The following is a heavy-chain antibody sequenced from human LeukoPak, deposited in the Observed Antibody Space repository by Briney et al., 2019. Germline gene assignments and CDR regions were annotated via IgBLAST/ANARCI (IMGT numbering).Heavy chain of an antibody. V-gene: IGHV3-30-3*02. CDR3: AKQLGYCSDGSCYFPY. CDR1: GFTFSNYA. J-gene: IGHJ4*02. D-gene: IGHD2-15*01. Sequence: GGSLRLSCAASGFTFSNYAIHWVRQAPGKGLEWVALISYDGSNKYYADSVKGQFTISRDNSKSTLYLQMNSLRAEDTAVYYCAKQLGYCSDGSCYFPYWGQGTLVTVSS. CDR2: ISYDGSNK.